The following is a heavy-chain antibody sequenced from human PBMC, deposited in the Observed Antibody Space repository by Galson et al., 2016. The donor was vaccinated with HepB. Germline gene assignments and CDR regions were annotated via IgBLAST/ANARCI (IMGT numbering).Heavy chain of an antibody. V-gene: IGHV1-69*06. D-gene: IGHD6-19*01. CDR1: GGTFSSYG. CDR3: ARAGGVAGIHDAFDI. CDR2: IIPVLGTA. J-gene: IGHJ3*02. Sequence: SVKVSCKASGGTFSSYGVNRVRQAPGQGLEWMGGIIPVLGTANYAQRFQGRVTITADKSTSTAFMELSSLRSEDTAVYYCARAGGVAGIHDAFDIWGQGTTVTVSS.